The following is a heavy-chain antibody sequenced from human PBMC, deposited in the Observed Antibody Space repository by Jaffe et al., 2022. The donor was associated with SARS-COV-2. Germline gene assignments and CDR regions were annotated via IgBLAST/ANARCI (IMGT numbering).Heavy chain of an antibody. J-gene: IGHJ6*02. V-gene: IGHV3-30-3*01. CDR3: ARVRLDSGYDYPLGGMDV. D-gene: IGHD5-12*01. CDR1: GFTFSSYA. CDR2: ISYDGSNK. Sequence: QVQLVESGGGVVQPGRSLRLSCAASGFTFSSYAMHWVRQAPGKGLEWVAVISYDGSNKYYADSVKGRFTISRDNSKNTLYLQMNSLRAEDTAVYYCARVRLDSGYDYPLGGMDVWGQGTTVTVSS.